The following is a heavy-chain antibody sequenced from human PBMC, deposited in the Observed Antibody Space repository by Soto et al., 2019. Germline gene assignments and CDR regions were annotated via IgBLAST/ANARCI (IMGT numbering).Heavy chain of an antibody. D-gene: IGHD4-17*01. J-gene: IGHJ4*02. CDR1: GFSLSTNGVG. CDR3: AHVEATVTKV. CDR2: IYWDDDK. V-gene: IGHV2-5*02. Sequence: QITLKESGPTLVKPTQTLTLTCTFSGFSLSTNGVGVGWIRQPPGKALEWLALIYWDDDKHYNPSLKSRLTITKDPSNNQAVLTITTMDPVDTGTYYCAHVEATVTKVWGQGTLATVSA.